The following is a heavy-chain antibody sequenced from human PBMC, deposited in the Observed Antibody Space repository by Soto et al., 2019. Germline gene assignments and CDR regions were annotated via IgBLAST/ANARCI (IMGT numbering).Heavy chain of an antibody. CDR1: GGTFNRQA. CDR3: ARVDSSMFEGGEWFDP. D-gene: IGHD3-10*02. V-gene: IGHV1-69*12. Sequence: QVVQSGAEVKKPGSSVKVSCKATGGTFNRQAFSWVRQAPGQGLEWMCGFIPIFGTTDYSQKFQGRVTITADEATSTAYMELSSLTSDDTAVYYCARVDSSMFEGGEWFDPWGQGTLVTVSS. J-gene: IGHJ5*02. CDR2: FIPIFGTT.